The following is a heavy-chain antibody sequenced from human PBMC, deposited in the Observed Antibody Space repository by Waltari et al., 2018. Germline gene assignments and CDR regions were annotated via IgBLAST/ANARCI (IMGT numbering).Heavy chain of an antibody. J-gene: IGHJ5*02. CDR2: ISDDGSNK. CDR3: ARTGSYYHWFDP. CDR1: GFTFSSYA. D-gene: IGHD3-10*01. Sequence: QVQLVESGGGVVQPGRSLRLSCAASGFTFSSYAMPWVRQAPGKGLEWVAVISDDGSNKYYADSVKGRFTIARDNSKNTLYLQMNSLRAEDTAVYYCARTGSYYHWFDPWGQGTLVTVSS. V-gene: IGHV3-30-3*01.